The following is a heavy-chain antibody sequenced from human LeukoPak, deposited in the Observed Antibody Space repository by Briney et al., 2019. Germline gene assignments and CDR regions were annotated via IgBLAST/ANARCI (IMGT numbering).Heavy chain of an antibody. Sequence: GGSLRLSCAASGFTFSSYWMHWVRQAPGKGLVWVSRINSDGSSTSYADSVKGRFTISRDNAKNTLYLQMNSLRAEDTAVYYCASLVASGAGSYPNCDYWGQGTLVTVSS. CDR2: INSDGSST. V-gene: IGHV3-74*01. CDR3: ASLVASGAGSYPNCDY. CDR1: GFTFSSYW. J-gene: IGHJ4*02. D-gene: IGHD3-10*01.